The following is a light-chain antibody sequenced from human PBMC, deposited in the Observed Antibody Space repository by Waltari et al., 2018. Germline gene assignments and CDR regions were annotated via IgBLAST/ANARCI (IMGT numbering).Light chain of an antibody. CDR2: GAS. V-gene: IGKV3-15*01. Sequence: EIVMTQSPATLSVSPGERAVLSCRASQSVTTNLARYQKKPGQAPRLLIYGASTRATNIPARFSCSGSGTEFNLTISSLQSEDFAVYYCHQYNNGPPYNFGQGTKLEI. CDR1: QSVTTN. CDR3: HQYNNGPPYN. J-gene: IGKJ2*01.